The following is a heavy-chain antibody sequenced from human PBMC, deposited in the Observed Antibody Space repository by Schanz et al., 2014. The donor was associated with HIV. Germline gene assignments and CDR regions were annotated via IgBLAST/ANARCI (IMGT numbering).Heavy chain of an antibody. V-gene: IGHV3-9*01. CDR2: ISWKSDSI. CDR1: GFTFDDYV. CDR3: AKVGRIYSTTWIDH. Sequence: EVQLVESGGGLVQPGRSLRLSCAASGFTFDDYVMHWVRQAPGKGLEWVSGISWKSDSIGYADSVKGRFAISRDNSKNTVYLQMNSLRGEDSAVYYCAKVGRIYSTTWIDHWGQGTLVTVSS. D-gene: IGHD6-13*01. J-gene: IGHJ4*02.